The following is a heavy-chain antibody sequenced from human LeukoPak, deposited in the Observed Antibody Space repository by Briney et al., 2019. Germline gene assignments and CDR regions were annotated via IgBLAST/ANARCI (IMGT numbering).Heavy chain of an antibody. Sequence: ASVRVSCKISGDTLSQLTIHWVRQAPGEGLEKMGRFDPEYGEKVFAQTFQGRVAMTGDTSTNTAYMELSSLRSEDTAVYYCARDSGSNSHHHNTGVDYWGQGTLVTVSS. CDR1: GDTLSQLT. D-gene: IGHD1-14*01. CDR2: FDPEYGEK. J-gene: IGHJ4*02. V-gene: IGHV1-24*01. CDR3: ARDSGSNSHHHNTGVDY.